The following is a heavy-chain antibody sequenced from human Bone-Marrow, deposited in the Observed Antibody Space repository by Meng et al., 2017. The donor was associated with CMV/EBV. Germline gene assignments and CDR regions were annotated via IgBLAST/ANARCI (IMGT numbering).Heavy chain of an antibody. J-gene: IGHJ4*02. CDR2: IFGGGIT. V-gene: IGHV3-53*01. Sequence: SLSLSCAASGFTVSINYMNWVRQAPGKGLEWVSVIFGGGITSYAESVKGRFTISRDNSKNTLYLQMSSLGADDTAIYYCARGVYYFDYWGQGTLVTVSS. CDR1: GFTVSINY. CDR3: ARGVYYFDY.